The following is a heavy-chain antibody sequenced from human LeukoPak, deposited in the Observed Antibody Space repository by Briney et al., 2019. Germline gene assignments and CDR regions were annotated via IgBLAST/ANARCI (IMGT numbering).Heavy chain of an antibody. D-gene: IGHD6-25*01. Sequence: SQTLSLTCGLSGDSVSSNSAVWNWIRQSPPRGLEWLGRTYYRSKWYNDYAESVKSRITVNPDTSKNQFSLQLNSVTPEDTAVYYCAQGGAAAGFDYWGQGTLVTVSS. CDR1: GDSVSSNSAV. CDR3: AQGGAAAGFDY. V-gene: IGHV6-1*01. CDR2: TYYRSKWYN. J-gene: IGHJ4*02.